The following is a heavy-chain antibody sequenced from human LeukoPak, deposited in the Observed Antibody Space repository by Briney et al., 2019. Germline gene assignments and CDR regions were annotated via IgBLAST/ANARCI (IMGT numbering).Heavy chain of an antibody. CDR2: IIGSGTNT. CDR3: AKDRSFFFPGAFDN. V-gene: IGHV3-23*01. J-gene: IGHJ4*02. CDR1: GFTYSNYA. D-gene: IGHD7-27*01. Sequence: GGSLRLSCAASGFTYSNYAMSWVRQAPGKGLEFVSGIIGSGTNTYYADSVKGRFTIFKDNSKNTLFLQMDSLRAEDTAIYYCAKDRSFFFPGAFDNWGQGALVTVSS.